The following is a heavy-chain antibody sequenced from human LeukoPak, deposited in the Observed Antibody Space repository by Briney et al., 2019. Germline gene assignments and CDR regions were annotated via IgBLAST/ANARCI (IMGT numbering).Heavy chain of an antibody. Sequence: ASVKVSCKASGYTFTNYYIHWVRQAPGQGLEWRGIINPSSGSTTYAQKSQGRVTMTRDTSTSTVIMELSSLRSEDTAVFFCARENSGGWYYFDYWGQGTLVTVSS. CDR3: ARENSGGWYYFDY. V-gene: IGHV1-46*01. CDR2: INPSSGST. J-gene: IGHJ4*02. CDR1: GYTFTNYY. D-gene: IGHD2-15*01.